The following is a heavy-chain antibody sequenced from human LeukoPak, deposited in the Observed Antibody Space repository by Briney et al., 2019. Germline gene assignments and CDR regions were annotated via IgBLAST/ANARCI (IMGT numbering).Heavy chain of an antibody. CDR1: GGSISGYY. Sequence: PSETLSLTCTVSGGSISGYYWSWIRQPPGKGLEWIANIYYSGSTNYNPSLKSRITISVDTSKNQFSLKLSSVTAADTAVYYCARARYYDILTGYPSYFDYWGQGTLVTVSS. D-gene: IGHD3-9*01. CDR3: ARARYYDILTGYPSYFDY. V-gene: IGHV4-59*01. J-gene: IGHJ4*02. CDR2: IYYSGST.